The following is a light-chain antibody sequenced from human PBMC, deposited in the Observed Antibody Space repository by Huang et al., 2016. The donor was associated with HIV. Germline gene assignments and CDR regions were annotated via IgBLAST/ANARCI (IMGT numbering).Light chain of an antibody. Sequence: EIVMTQSPATLSVSPGGGATLSCRASQNVRSNLAWYQQTPGQAPRLLIYDKSTRASGVPARFRGSGSGTEFTLTSSGRQSEDFAVYYCQQYDNWPPGLTFGGGTKVEI. CDR2: DKS. V-gene: IGKV3D-15*01. CDR1: QNVRSN. CDR3: QQYDNWPPGLT. J-gene: IGKJ4*01.